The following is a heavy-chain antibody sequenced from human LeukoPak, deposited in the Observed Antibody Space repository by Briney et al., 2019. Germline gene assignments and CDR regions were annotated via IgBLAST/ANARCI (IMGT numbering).Heavy chain of an antibody. D-gene: IGHD2-2*01. V-gene: IGHV4-30-2*03. CDR3: ARRVGYCGSTSCSYYFDY. CDR1: GGSISSGGYS. J-gene: IGHJ4*02. CDR2: IYHSGST. Sequence: PSETLSLTCAVSGGSISSGGYSWSWIRQPPGKGLEWIGYIYHSGSTYYNPSLKSRVTISVDTSKNQFSLKLSSVTAADTAVYYCARRVGYCGSTSCSYYFDYWGQGTLVTVSS.